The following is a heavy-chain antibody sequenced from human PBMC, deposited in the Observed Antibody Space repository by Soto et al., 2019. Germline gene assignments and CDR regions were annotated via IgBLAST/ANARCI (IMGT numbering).Heavy chain of an antibody. CDR1: GGSFSGYY. J-gene: IGHJ5*02. CDR3: ARGYNWNYFRYNWFDH. D-gene: IGHD1-7*01. V-gene: IGHV4-34*01. CDR2: INHSGST. Sequence: SETLSLTCAVYGGSFSGYYWSWIRQPPGKGLEWIGEINHSGSTNYNPSLKSRVTISVDTSKNQFSLKLSSVTAADTAVYYCARGYNWNYFRYNWFDHWAQGTLVNVS.